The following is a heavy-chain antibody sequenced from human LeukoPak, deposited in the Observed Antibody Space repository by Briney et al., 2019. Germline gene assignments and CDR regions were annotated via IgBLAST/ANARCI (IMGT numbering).Heavy chain of an antibody. V-gene: IGHV3-7*01. J-gene: IGHJ5*02. D-gene: IGHD1-26*01. CDR1: GFTFSSYW. Sequence: PGGSLRLSCAASGFTFSSYWMSWVRQAPGKGLEWVANIKQDGSEKYYVDSVKGRFTISRDNAKNSLYLQMNSLRAEDTAVYYCARSYSGSYSGWFDRWGQGTLVTVSS. CDR2: IKQDGSEK. CDR3: ARSYSGSYSGWFDR.